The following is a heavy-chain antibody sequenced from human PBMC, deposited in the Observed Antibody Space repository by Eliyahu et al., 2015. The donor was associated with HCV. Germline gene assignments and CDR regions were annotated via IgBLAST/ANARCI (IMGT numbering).Heavy chain of an antibody. CDR3: ASGYSGYDPSSGFDY. J-gene: IGHJ4*02. V-gene: IGHV4-4*02. D-gene: IGHD5-12*01. CDR2: IYHSGST. Sequence: QVQLQESGPGLVKPSGTLSLTCAVSGGSISSSNWWSWVRQPPGKGLEWIGEIYHSGSTNHNPPLKSRVTISVDKSKNQFSLKLSSVTAADTAVYYCASGYSGYDPSSGFDYWGQGTLVTVSS. CDR1: GGSISSSNW.